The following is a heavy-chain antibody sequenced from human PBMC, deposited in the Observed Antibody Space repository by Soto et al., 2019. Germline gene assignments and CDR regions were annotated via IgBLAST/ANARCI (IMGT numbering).Heavy chain of an antibody. CDR2: ISYDGSNK. CDR3: ARERYCSSTSCYIVGYYGMDV. CDR1: GFTFGSYA. J-gene: IGHJ6*02. D-gene: IGHD2-2*02. V-gene: IGHV3-30-3*01. Sequence: HPGGSLRLSCAASGFTFGSYAMHWVRQAPGKGLEWVAVISYDGSNKYYADSVKGRFTISRDNSKNTLYLQMNSLRAEDTAVYYCARERYCSSTSCYIVGYYGMDVWGQGTTVTVSS.